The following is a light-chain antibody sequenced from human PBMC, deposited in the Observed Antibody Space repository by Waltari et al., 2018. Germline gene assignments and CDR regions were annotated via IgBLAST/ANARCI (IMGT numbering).Light chain of an antibody. Sequence: QSALTQPASVSGSPGQSISISCTGTSSDVGGYNHVSWYQQHPGKAPKLMIYDVSPRPSGISNRVSGSKSGNTASLIISGLQAEDEADYYCSSYTSSSTLGIFGGGTKLTVL. J-gene: IGLJ2*01. CDR3: SSYTSSSTLGI. V-gene: IGLV2-14*03. CDR1: SSDVGGYNH. CDR2: DVS.